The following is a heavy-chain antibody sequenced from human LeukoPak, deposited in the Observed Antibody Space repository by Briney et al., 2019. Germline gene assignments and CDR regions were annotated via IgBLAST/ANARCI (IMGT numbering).Heavy chain of an antibody. CDR2: FHPSGIF. J-gene: IGHJ4*02. CDR1: GGSCDDYY. Sequence: SETLSLTCAVYGGSCDDYYCSWLRQPPGKGLEWIGEFHPSGIFYHNPSLMSRVTISIDTSKSQFSLRLTSVTAADTAFYYCARGRDRSKTGDHWGQGSLVTVSS. V-gene: IGHV4-34*01. CDR3: ARGRDRSKTGDH. D-gene: IGHD5-24*01.